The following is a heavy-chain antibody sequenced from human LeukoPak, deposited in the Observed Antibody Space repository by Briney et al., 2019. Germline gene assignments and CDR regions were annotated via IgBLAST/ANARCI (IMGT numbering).Heavy chain of an antibody. J-gene: IGHJ4*02. CDR2: IRYDGSNK. CDR3: ARDKSSFYSESGSKFDY. Sequence: GGSLRLSCAASGFTFSSYGMHWVRQAPGKGLEWVAFIRYDGSNKYYADSVKGRFTISRGNSKNTLYLQMDSLRVEDTAVYYCARDKSSFYSESGSKFDYWGQGTLVTVSS. D-gene: IGHD3-10*01. V-gene: IGHV3-30*02. CDR1: GFTFSSYG.